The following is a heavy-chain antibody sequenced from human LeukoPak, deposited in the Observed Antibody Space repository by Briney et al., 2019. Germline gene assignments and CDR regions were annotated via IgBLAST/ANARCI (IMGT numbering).Heavy chain of an antibody. Sequence: SEILSLNWTVSGGSISNYYWNWIRQPPGKGLEWIGYIYYTGSTNYNPSLKSRVTMSVDTSKNQFSLNLKSVTPEDTAVYYRARNLIPEQLVLNFWGQGTLVTVSS. CDR3: ARNLIPEQLVLNF. V-gene: IGHV4-59*01. J-gene: IGHJ4*01. D-gene: IGHD6-13*01. CDR2: IYYTGST. CDR1: GGSISNYY.